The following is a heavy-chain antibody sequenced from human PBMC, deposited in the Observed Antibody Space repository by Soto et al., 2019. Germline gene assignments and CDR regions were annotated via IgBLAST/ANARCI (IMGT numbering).Heavy chain of an antibody. CDR2: IRSKAYGGTT. CDR1: AGCA. J-gene: IGHJ4*02. Sequence: AGCAMCWLRKDPGKGLEWVGFIRSKAYGGTTEYAASVKGRFTISRDDSKSIAYLQMNSLKTEDTAVYYCTSSPIRSGWYVHYWGQGTLVTVSS. V-gene: IGHV3-49*03. CDR3: TSSPIRSGWYVHY. D-gene: IGHD6-19*01.